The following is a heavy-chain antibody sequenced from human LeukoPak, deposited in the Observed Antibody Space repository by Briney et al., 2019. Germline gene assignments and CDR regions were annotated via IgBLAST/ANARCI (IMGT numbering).Heavy chain of an antibody. V-gene: IGHV4-34*01. CDR1: GGSFSGYY. Sequence: PWETLTLTCAVYGGSFSGYYWSWIRQPPGKGLEWIGEINHSGSTNYNPSLKSRVTISVDTSKNQFSLRLSSVTAADTAVYYCARVLEGSSGQHWYFDLWGRGTRDPVSS. CDR3: ARVLEGSSGQHWYFDL. J-gene: IGHJ2*01. CDR2: INHSGST. D-gene: IGHD6-19*01.